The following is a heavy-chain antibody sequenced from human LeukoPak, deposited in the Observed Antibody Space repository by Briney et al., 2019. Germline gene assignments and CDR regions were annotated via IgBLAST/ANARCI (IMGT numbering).Heavy chain of an antibody. J-gene: IGHJ4*02. CDR2: IRYDGSIQ. V-gene: IGHV3-30*02. CDR3: AKDYGESHFDS. D-gene: IGHD3-10*01. Sequence: GGSLTLSCTASGFTFRSYGMHLVRQAPGKGLEWVAFIRYDGSIQYYAHSVKGRFTISRDNSNNTLYLQMNTLRGDDTAVYFCAKDYGESHFDSWGQGTLVTVSS. CDR1: GFTFRSYG.